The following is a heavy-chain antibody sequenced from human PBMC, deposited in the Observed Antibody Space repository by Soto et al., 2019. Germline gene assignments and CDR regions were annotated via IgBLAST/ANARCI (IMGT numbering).Heavy chain of an antibody. Sequence: QVQLVQSGAEVKKPGSSVKVSCKTSGGTFGSYAISWVRQAPGQGLEWMGGIIPIFSTPNYAQKFQGRVTNTADESTSTAYMELSSLRSEDTAVYYCARPIQYYFDTSAQSAWFDPWGQGTLVTDSS. CDR1: GGTFGSYA. D-gene: IGHD3-22*01. V-gene: IGHV1-69*12. J-gene: IGHJ5*02. CDR3: ARPIQYYFDTSAQSAWFDP. CDR2: IIPIFSTP.